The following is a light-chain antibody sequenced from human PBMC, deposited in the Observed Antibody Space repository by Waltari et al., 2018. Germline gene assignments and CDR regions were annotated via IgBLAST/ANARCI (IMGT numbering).Light chain of an antibody. V-gene: IGKV3-20*01. J-gene: IGKJ1*01. CDR1: PSIGKY. Sequence: DIVLTQFPGTLPLSAGERATLSCRASPSIGKYLAWYQLRPGQAPRLLIYDAYIRAAGIPDRFSGSVSGTDFSLTISRLEPEDFAMYYCQHYVRLPVTFGQGTKVEIK. CDR2: DAY. CDR3: QHYVRLPVT.